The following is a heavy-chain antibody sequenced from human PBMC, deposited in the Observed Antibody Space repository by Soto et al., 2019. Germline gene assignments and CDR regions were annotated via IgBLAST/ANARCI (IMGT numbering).Heavy chain of an antibody. J-gene: IGHJ4*02. CDR2: MSYDGSNK. D-gene: IGHD3-16*01. CDR3: PRDGGAY. CDR1: GFTFSSYA. Sequence: QVQLVESGGGVVQPGRSLRLSCAASGFTFSSYAMHWVRRAPGKGLEWMAVMSYDGSNKYYADSVKGRFTISRDNSKNALHLHMNSMRPEDAALYYCPRDGGAYWGQGTLVIVSS. V-gene: IGHV3-30-3*01.